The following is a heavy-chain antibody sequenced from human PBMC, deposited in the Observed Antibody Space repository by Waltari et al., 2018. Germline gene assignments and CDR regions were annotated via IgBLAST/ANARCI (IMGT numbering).Heavy chain of an antibody. CDR3: TKNSGWDSDS. CDR2: INQDGSEK. Sequence: EVQVVESGGDLVQPGGSLRLCCAASGFTFSKYWITWVRQPPGKGLEWVANINQDGSEKNYEDSVKGRFTISRDNANNSLYLQMNNLRAEDTAIYYCTKNSGWDSDSWGQGTLVTVSS. V-gene: IGHV3-7*01. D-gene: IGHD6-19*01. CDR1: GFTFSKYW. J-gene: IGHJ5*01.